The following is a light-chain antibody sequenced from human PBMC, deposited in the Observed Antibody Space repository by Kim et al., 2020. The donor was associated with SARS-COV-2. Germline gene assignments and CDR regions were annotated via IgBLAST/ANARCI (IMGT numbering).Light chain of an antibody. J-gene: IGKJ5*01. V-gene: IGKV1-13*02. CDR1: QGISSA. CDR3: QQFNSYPIT. Sequence: AIQLTQSLSSLSASVGGRVTITCRASQGISSALAWYQQKPGKAPKLLIYDASSLESGVPSRFSGSGSGTDFTLTISSLQPEDFATYYCQQFNSYPITFDQGTRLEI. CDR2: DAS.